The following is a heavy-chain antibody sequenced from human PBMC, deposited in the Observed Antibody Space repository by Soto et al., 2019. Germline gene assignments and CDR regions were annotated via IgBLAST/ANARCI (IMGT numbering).Heavy chain of an antibody. V-gene: IGHV3-30-3*01. J-gene: IGHJ4*02. Sequence: QVQLVESGGGVVQPGRSLRLSCAASGFTFSSYAMHWVRQAPGKGLEWVAVISYDGSNKYYADSVKGRFTISRDNSKNTLDLQMNSLRAEDTAVYYCARDMRGYVGLFDYWGQGTLVTVSS. D-gene: IGHD5-12*01. CDR3: ARDMRGYVGLFDY. CDR2: ISYDGSNK. CDR1: GFTFSSYA.